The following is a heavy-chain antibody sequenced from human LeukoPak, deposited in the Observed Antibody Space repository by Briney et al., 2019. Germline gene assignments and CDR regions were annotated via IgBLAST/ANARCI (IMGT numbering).Heavy chain of an antibody. CDR3: ARVPLMATIDY. V-gene: IGHV1-69*04. CDR1: GGTFSSYA. D-gene: IGHD5-24*01. J-gene: IGHJ4*02. Sequence: GASVKVSCKASGGTFSSYAISWVRQAPGQGLEWMGRIIPILGIANYAQKFQGRVTITADKSTSTAYMELSSLRSEDTAVYYCARVPLMATIDYWGQGTLVTVSS. CDR2: IIPILGIA.